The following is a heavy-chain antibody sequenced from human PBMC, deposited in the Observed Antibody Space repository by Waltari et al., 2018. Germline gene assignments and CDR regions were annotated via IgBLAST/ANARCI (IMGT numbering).Heavy chain of an antibody. CDR1: GDFTRXPYW. CDR2: ARGSGKT. J-gene: IGHJ4*02. CDR3: ARDRGRGLYLDS. D-gene: IGHD2-15*01. Sequence: QLHLEQLGPGLVEPSGTLSLICAVSGDFTRXPYWWSWVRQAPGKGLEWIGQARGSGKTSCTPSFASRVTVSVDTSTAQFSLKVTSATAADTAVYYCARDRGRGLYLDSWGQGILVTVSP. V-gene: IGHV4-4*02.